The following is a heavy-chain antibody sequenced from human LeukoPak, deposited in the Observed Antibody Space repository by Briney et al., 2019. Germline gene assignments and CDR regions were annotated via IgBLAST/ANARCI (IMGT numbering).Heavy chain of an antibody. V-gene: IGHV3-30*02. Sequence: GGSLRLSCAASGFTFSSYGMHWVRQAPGKGLEWVAFIRYDGSNKYYADSVKGRFTISRDNSKNTLYLQMNSLRAEDTAVYYCAKETTRTRVGRGNFDYWGQGTLVTVSS. CDR2: IRYDGSNK. CDR1: GFTFSSYG. D-gene: IGHD1-1*01. CDR3: AKETTRTRVGRGNFDY. J-gene: IGHJ4*02.